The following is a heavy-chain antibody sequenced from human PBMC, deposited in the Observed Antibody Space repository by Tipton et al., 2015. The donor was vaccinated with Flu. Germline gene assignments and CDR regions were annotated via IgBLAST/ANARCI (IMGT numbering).Heavy chain of an antibody. D-gene: IGHD4-11*01. CDR3: AKDMTSYSTSFDFEY. J-gene: IGHJ4*02. V-gene: IGHV3-30*02. CDR2: IGYDGKT. Sequence: SLRLSCLASGFTFNKYGIHWVRLAPGKGLEWLSFIGYDGKTYDADSVKGRITLSRDNSQSTVFLHMNGLTPDDTAVYFCAKDMTSYSTSFDFEYWGQGTQVSVSP. CDR1: GFTFNKYG.